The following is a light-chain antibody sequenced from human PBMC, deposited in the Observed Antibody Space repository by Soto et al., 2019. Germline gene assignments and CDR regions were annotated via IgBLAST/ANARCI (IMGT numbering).Light chain of an antibody. Sequence: DIQMTRSPSTLSASVGDRVTITCRASQSISSWLAWYQQKPGKAPKLLIYDASSLESGVPSRFSGSGSGTAFTLTINSLQPEDFALYTCQQYTNWPLNTFGQGTRLEIK. CDR2: DAS. CDR1: QSISSW. J-gene: IGKJ5*01. V-gene: IGKV1-5*01. CDR3: QQYTNWPLNT.